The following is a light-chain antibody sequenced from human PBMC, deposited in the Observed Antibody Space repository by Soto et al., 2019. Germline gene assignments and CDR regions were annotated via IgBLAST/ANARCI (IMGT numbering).Light chain of an antibody. CDR2: HVT. J-gene: IGLJ6*01. Sequence: QSALTQPASVSGSPGQSITISCTGTSSDIGHYDYVSWYQQHPGKAPKLMIYHVTYRPSGVSNRYSGSKSCNSASLTISGLHADDEADYYCCSRTTPHTYVFGSGTKVTV. CDR1: SSDIGHYDY. CDR3: CSRTTPHTYV. V-gene: IGLV2-14*03.